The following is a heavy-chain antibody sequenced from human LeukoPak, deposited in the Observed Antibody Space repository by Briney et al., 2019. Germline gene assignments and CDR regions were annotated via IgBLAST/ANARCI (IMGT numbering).Heavy chain of an antibody. D-gene: IGHD4-17*01. V-gene: IGHV5-51*01. J-gene: IGHJ3*02. CDR3: ARHGNGDSKVDAFDI. CDR2: IYPGDSDT. Sequence: KGGESLKISCKGSGYSFTSYWIGWVRQMPGKGLEWMGIIYPGDSDTRYSPSFQGQVTISADKSISTAYLQWSSLKASDTAMYYCARHGNGDSKVDAFDIWGQGTMVTVSS. CDR1: GYSFTSYW.